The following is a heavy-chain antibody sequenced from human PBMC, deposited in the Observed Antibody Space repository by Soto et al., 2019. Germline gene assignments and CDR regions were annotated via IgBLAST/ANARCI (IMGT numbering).Heavy chain of an antibody. CDR1: GGSVDSRPYY. D-gene: IGHD1-7*01. CDR2: VAYTGTT. CDR3: AMAGNYRYFEY. V-gene: IGHV4-61*01. J-gene: IGHJ4*02. Sequence: PLETLSLTCTVSGGSVDSRPYYWSWIRQPPGKGLEWIGYVAYTGTTNYSPSLKSRVTISLDTSKNQVSLKLNSVTAADTAVYYCAMAGNYRYFEYWGQGNVVTVSS.